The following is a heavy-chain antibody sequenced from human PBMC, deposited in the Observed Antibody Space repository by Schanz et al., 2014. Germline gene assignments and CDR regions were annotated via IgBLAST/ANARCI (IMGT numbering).Heavy chain of an antibody. CDR2: IGYDGSEK. Sequence: VQLLESGGGLVQPGGSLRLSCAASGFTFRSYSMNWVRQAPGKGLEWVANIGYDGSEKYYVDSVKGRFTISRDNSKDTLYLQMSGLTPEDTAVYYCARGPIPIQGVPMDFWGQGTLVTVSS. V-gene: IGHV3-33*08. D-gene: IGHD3-10*01. J-gene: IGHJ4*02. CDR3: ARGPIPIQGVPMDF. CDR1: GFTFRSYS.